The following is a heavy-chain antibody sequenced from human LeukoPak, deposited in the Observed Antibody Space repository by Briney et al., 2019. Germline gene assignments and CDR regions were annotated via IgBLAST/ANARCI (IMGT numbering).Heavy chain of an antibody. D-gene: IGHD4-23*01. V-gene: IGHV3-49*04. J-gene: IGHJ4*02. CDR3: TRDYGGFDY. CDR1: GFTFRDYV. Sequence: GRSLRLSCTASGFTFRDYVMSWVPQAPGKGLEWVGFIRSKVYGGTTEYAASVKGRFLISRDDSKSLAYLQMNSLKTEDTAVYYCTRDYGGFDYWGQGTLVTVSS. CDR2: IRSKVYGGTT.